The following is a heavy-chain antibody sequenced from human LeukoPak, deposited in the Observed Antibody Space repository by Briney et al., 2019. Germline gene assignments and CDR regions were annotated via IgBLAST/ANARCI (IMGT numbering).Heavy chain of an antibody. V-gene: IGHV3-7*03. CDR1: GLTFSNYW. CDR2: ITKDGSEK. Sequence: GGSLRLSCAASGLTFSNYWMDWVRQAPGKGLEWVANITKDGSEKNYVDSVKGRFIISRDNAKNSQYLKMNTLRADDTAVYYCARDGFGTGSNWGQGTLVTVSS. J-gene: IGHJ4*02. D-gene: IGHD3-16*01. CDR3: ARDGFGTGSN.